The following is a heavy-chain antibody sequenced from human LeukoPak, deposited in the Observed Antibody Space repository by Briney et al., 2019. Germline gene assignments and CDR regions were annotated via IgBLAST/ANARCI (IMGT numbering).Heavy chain of an antibody. V-gene: IGHV4-4*09. Sequence: PSETLSLTCTVSGGSISSYYWSWIWQPPGKGLEWIGYIYTSGSTNYNPSLKSRVTISVDTSKNQFSLKLSSVTAADTAVYYCARHGEPVRDPEYYDFWSGYFGSSRYNWFDPWGQGTLVTVSS. J-gene: IGHJ5*02. CDR2: IYTSGST. CDR1: GGSISSYY. CDR3: ARHGEPVRDPEYYDFWSGYFGSSRYNWFDP. D-gene: IGHD3-3*01.